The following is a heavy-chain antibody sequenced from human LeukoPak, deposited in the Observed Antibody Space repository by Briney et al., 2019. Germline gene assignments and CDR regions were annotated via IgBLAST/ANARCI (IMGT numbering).Heavy chain of an antibody. CDR2: ISWNSGSI. J-gene: IGHJ4*02. CDR1: GFTFDDYA. D-gene: IGHD6-13*01. V-gene: IGHV3-9*01. CDR3: AKDRAIAAAGYFDY. Sequence: PGGSLRLSCAASGFTFDDYAMHWVRQAPGKGLEWVSGISWNSGSIGYAESVKGRFTISRDNAKNSLYLQMNSLRAEDTALYYCAKDRAIAAAGYFDYWGRGTLVTVSS.